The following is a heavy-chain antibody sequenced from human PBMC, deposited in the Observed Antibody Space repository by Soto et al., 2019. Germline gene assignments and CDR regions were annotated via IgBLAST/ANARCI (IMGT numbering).Heavy chain of an antibody. CDR3: ARTYRFSGYDPDPHNNFDY. V-gene: IGHV4-34*01. D-gene: IGHD5-12*01. Sequence: SETLSLTCAVYGGSFSGYYWSWIRQPPGKGLEWIGEINHSGSTNYNPSLKSRVTISVDTSKNQFSLKLSSVTAADTAVYYCARTYRFSGYDPDPHNNFDYWGQGTLVTVSS. J-gene: IGHJ4*02. CDR2: INHSGST. CDR1: GGSFSGYY.